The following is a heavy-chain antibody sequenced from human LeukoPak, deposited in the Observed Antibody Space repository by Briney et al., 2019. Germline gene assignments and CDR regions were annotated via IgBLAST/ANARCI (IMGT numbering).Heavy chain of an antibody. V-gene: IGHV4-39*01. CDR3: ARHRTYITVAGTNWFDP. J-gene: IGHJ5*02. CDR1: GGSISSSSYY. D-gene: IGHD6-19*01. Sequence: SETLSLTCTVSGGSISSSSYYWGWIRQPPGKGLEWIGSIYYSGSTYYNPSLKSRVTISVDTSKNQFSLKLSSVTAADTAVYYCARHRTYITVAGTNWFDPWGQGTLVTVSS. CDR2: IYYSGST.